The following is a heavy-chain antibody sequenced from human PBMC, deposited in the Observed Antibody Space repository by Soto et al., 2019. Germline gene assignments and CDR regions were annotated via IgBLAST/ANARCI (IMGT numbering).Heavy chain of an antibody. D-gene: IGHD3-22*01. CDR2: IYYSGST. Sequence: SENLSLTCTVSVGSVSSGSYYWSWIRQPPGKGLEWIGYIYYSGSTNYNPSLKSRVTISVDTSKNHISLRLSSVAAADTAVYCCAISEDSSGYSHDAFHIGGQGITVTVSP. CDR3: AISEDSSGYSHDAFHI. J-gene: IGHJ3*02. V-gene: IGHV4-61*01. CDR1: VGSVSSGSYY.